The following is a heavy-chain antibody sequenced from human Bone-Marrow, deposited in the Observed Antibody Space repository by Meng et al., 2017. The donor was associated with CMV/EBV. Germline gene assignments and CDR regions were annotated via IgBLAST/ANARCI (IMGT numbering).Heavy chain of an antibody. D-gene: IGHD2-8*01. J-gene: IGHJ5*02. V-gene: IGHV3-7*01. CDR3: ARGTYCTNGVCPLRWFDP. Sequence: GESLKISCAASGFTFSSYWMSWVRQAPGKGLEWVANIKQDGSAKYYVDSVKGRFTISRDNAKNSLYLQMNSLRAEDTAVYYCARGTYCTNGVCPLRWFDPWGQGTLVTVSS. CDR2: IKQDGSAK. CDR1: GFTFSSYW.